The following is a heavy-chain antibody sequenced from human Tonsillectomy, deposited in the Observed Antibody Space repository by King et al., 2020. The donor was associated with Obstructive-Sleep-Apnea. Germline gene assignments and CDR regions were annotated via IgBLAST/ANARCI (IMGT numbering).Heavy chain of an antibody. J-gene: IGHJ5*02. CDR3: AREGPHCGGDCYYH. CDR2: ISSSGSTT. D-gene: IGHD2-21*02. CDR1: GLSFSDYY. V-gene: IGHV3-11*01. Sequence: VQLVESGGGLVKPGGSLRLSCADSGLSFSDYYMSWIRKAPGKGLEWVSYISSSGSTTYYADSVKGRFTISRDKAKNSLYLQMNSLRAEDTAVYYCAREGPHCGGDCYYHWGQGTLVTVSS.